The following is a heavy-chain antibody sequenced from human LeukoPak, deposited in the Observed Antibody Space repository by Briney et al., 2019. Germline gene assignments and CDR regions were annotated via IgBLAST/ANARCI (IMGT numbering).Heavy chain of an antibody. CDR1: GFTFSNER. CDR3: SRSDPPLPY. CDR2: INNEGTKP. Sequence: RGSLRLSCAVSGFTFSNERMHWGRHAPGKGAFGSSYINNEGTKPTYADSVRGRFTISRDNAKSTLYLHMHSLRAEDTGVYFCSRSDPPLPYWGQGRLVTVSS. J-gene: IGHJ4*02. V-gene: IGHV3-74*01.